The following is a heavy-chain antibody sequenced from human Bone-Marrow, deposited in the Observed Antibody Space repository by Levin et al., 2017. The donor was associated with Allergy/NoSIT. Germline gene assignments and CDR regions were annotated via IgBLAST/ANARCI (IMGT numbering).Heavy chain of an antibody. CDR3: ARNSSGWYY. V-gene: IGHV1-18*01. CDR2: ISAYNGNT. Sequence: GESLKISCKASGYTFTSYGISWVRQAPGQGLEWMGWISAYNGNTNYAQKLQGRVTMTTDTSTSTAYIELRSLRSDDTAVYYCARNSSGWYYWGQGTLVTVSS. D-gene: IGHD6-19*01. CDR1: GYTFTSYG. J-gene: IGHJ4*02.